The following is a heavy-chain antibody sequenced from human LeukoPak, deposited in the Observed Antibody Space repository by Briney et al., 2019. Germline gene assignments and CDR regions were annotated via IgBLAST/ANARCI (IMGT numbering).Heavy chain of an antibody. CDR1: GFTFSDYY. CDR2: IKQDGSEK. D-gene: IGHD6-19*01. Sequence: GGSLRLSCAASGFTFSDYYMSWVRQAPGKGLEWVANIKQDGSEKYYVDSVKGRFTISRDNAKNSLYLQMNSLRAEDTAVYYCARDSSGWYGAEYFQHWGQGTLVTVSS. J-gene: IGHJ1*01. CDR3: ARDSSGWYGAEYFQH. V-gene: IGHV3-7*01.